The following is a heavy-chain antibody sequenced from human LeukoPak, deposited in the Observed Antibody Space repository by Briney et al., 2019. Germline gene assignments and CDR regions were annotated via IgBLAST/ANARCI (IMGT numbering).Heavy chain of an antibody. CDR3: ARQGARVEFDP. CDR2: IYYSGST. CDR1: GGSISSSSYY. Sequence: PSETLSLTCTVSGGSISSSSYYWGWLRQPPGQGLEWIGSIYYSGSTYYNPSLKSRVTISVDTSKNQFSVKLSSVTAADTAVYYCARQGARVEFDPWGQGTLVTVSS. V-gene: IGHV4-39*01. J-gene: IGHJ5*02.